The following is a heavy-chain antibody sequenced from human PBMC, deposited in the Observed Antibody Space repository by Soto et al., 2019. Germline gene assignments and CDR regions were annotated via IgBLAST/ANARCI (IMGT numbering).Heavy chain of an antibody. J-gene: IGHJ4*02. D-gene: IGHD2-21*02. CDR1: GFTFSSYA. CDR2: ISYDGSDK. V-gene: IGHV3-30-3*01. Sequence: QVQLVESGGGVVQPGRSLRLSCAASGFTFSSYAMQWVRQAPGKGLEWVAIISYDGSDKYYADSVKGRFTISRDNSKNMLYLQMNSLRAEDTAVYYCARETEALDYWGQGTLVTVSS. CDR3: ARETEALDY.